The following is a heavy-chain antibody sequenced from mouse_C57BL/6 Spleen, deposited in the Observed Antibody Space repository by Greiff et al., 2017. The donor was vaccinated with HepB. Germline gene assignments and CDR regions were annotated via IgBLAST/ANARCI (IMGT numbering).Heavy chain of an antibody. CDR1: GYAFSSSW. V-gene: IGHV1-82*01. J-gene: IGHJ2*01. CDR2: IYPGDGDT. D-gene: IGHD4-1*01. Sequence: QVQLKESGPELVKPGASVKISCKASGYAFSSSWMNWVKQRPGKGLEWIGRIYPGDGDTNYNGKFKGKATLTADKSSSTAYMQLSSLTSEDSAVYFCARERTGFDYWGQGTTLTVSS. CDR3: ARERTGFDY.